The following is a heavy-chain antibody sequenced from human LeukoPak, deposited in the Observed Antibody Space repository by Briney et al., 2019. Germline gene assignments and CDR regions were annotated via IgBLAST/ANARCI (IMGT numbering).Heavy chain of an antibody. V-gene: IGHV4-30-4*01. D-gene: IGHD3-16*01. Sequence: SETLSLTCTVSGGSISSGDYYWSWIRQPPGKGLEWIGYIYYSGSTYYNPSLKSRVTISVDTSKNQFSLKLSSVTAADTAVYYCASKIITGKYYFDYWGQGTLVTVSS. CDR2: IYYSGST. CDR3: ASKIITGKYYFDY. J-gene: IGHJ4*02. CDR1: GGSISSGDYY.